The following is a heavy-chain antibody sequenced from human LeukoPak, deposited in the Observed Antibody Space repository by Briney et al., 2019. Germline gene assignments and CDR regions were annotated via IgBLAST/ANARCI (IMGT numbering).Heavy chain of an antibody. CDR1: GFTFYSYA. J-gene: IGHJ4*02. D-gene: IGHD4-17*01. CDR2: ISGSGSNA. V-gene: IGHV3-23*01. CDR3: AFPPTVTSISDY. Sequence: GGSLRLSCAASGFTFYSYAMTWVLQARVKGLEGVSSISGSGSNAYYADSRMARFTIYRDNSKNTLYLQMNSLRAEDKAVYYCAFPPTVTSISDYWGQGNLVTVSS.